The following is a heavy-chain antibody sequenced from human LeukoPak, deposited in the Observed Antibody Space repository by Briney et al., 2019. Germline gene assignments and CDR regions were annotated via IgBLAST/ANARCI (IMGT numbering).Heavy chain of an antibody. CDR3: ARPLVDRYSGSIDGDYYYGMDV. Sequence: SVKVSCKASGGTFSSYAISWVRQAPGQGLEWMGGIIPIFGTAIYAQKFQGRVTITADESTSTAYMELSSLRSEDTAVYYCARPLVDRYSGSIDGDYYYGMDVWGQGTTVTVSS. CDR1: GGTFSSYA. CDR2: IIPIFGTA. V-gene: IGHV1-69*13. J-gene: IGHJ6*02. D-gene: IGHD1-26*01.